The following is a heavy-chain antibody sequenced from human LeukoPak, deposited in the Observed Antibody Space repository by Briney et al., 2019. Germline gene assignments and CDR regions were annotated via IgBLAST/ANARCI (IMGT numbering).Heavy chain of an antibody. J-gene: IGHJ2*01. Sequence: SETLSLTCTVSGGSISSYYWSWIRQPPGKGLEWIGYIYYSGSTNYNPSLKSRVTISVDTSMNQFSLKLSSVTAADTAVYYCARVRRACSSTSCYASYWYFDLCGRGTLVTVSS. D-gene: IGHD2-2*01. V-gene: IGHV4-59*01. CDR1: GGSISSYY. CDR3: ARVRRACSSTSCYASYWYFDL. CDR2: IYYSGST.